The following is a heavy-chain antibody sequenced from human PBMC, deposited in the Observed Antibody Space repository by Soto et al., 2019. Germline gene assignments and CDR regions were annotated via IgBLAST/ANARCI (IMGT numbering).Heavy chain of an antibody. CDR1: GFSLSTSGVG. V-gene: IGHV2-70*04. CDR3: ARSPSSWIPFDI. CDR2: IDWDDDK. Sequence: SGPTLVNPTQTLTLTCTFSGFSLSTSGVGVGWIRQPPGKALEWLARIDWDDDKFYSTSLKTRLTISKDTSKNQVVLTMTNMDPVDTATYYCARSPSSWIPFDIWGQGTMVTVSS. D-gene: IGHD5-18*01. J-gene: IGHJ3*02.